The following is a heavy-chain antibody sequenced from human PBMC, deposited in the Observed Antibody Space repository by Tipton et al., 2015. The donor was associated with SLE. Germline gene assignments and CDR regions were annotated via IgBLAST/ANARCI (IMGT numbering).Heavy chain of an antibody. J-gene: IGHJ4*02. CDR3: ARDPDFWSGYYPFDY. Sequence: TLSLTCTVSGGSISSYYWSWIRQPPGKGLEWIGYIYTSGSTNYNPSLKSRVTISVDRSKNQFSLKLSSVTAADTAVYYCARDPDFWSGYYPFDYWGQGTLVTVSS. D-gene: IGHD3-3*01. CDR2: IYTSGST. V-gene: IGHV4-4*08. CDR1: GGSISSYY.